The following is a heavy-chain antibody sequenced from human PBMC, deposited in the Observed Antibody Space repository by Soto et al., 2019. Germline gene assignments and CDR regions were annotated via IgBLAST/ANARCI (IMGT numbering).Heavy chain of an antibody. CDR3: ARGPITMIQADY. CDR2: ISYDGSNK. CDR1: GFTFSSYA. D-gene: IGHD3-22*01. Sequence: QVQLVESGGGVVQPGRSLRLSCAASGFTFSSYAMHWVSQVQGKGLEWVAVISYDGSNKYYADSVKGRFTISRDNSKNTRYLQINSLTAEYTAVYYCARGPITMIQADYWGQGTLVTVSS. J-gene: IGHJ4*02. V-gene: IGHV3-30-3*01.